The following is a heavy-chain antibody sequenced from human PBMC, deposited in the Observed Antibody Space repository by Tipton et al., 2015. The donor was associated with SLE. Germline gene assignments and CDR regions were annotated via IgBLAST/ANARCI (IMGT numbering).Heavy chain of an antibody. V-gene: IGHV3-23*03. D-gene: IGHD7-27*01. Sequence: SLRLSCAASGFTFSSYGMSWVRQAPGKGLEWVSVIYSGGSSTYYADSVKGRFTISRDNSENTLYMQMNSLRAEDTAVYYCAKNRAGDDDAFDIWGQGTMVTVSS. CDR2: IYSGGSST. J-gene: IGHJ3*02. CDR3: AKNRAGDDDAFDI. CDR1: GFTFSSYG.